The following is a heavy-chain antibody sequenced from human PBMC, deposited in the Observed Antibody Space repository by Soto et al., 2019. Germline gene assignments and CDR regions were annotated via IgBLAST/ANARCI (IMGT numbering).Heavy chain of an antibody. CDR3: ERGDLRIYYDSSGYAGGDAFDI. V-gene: IGHV3-13*01. CDR1: GFTFSSYD. CDR2: IGTAGDT. D-gene: IGHD3-22*01. Sequence: GGSLRLSCAASGFTFSSYDMHWVRQATGKGLEWVSAIGTAGDTYYPGSVKGRFTISRENAKNSLYLQMNSLRAEDTAVYYCERGDLRIYYDSSGYAGGDAFDIWGQGTMVTVSS. J-gene: IGHJ3*02.